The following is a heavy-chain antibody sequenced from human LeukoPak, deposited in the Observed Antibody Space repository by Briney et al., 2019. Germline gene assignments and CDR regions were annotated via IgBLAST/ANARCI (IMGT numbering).Heavy chain of an antibody. CDR1: GFTFSSYA. V-gene: IGHV3-23*01. J-gene: IGHJ3*02. D-gene: IGHD3-10*01. CDR2: ISGSGGST. CDR3: AKDQQREGITMVRGVNDAFDI. Sequence: PGGSLRLSCAASGFTFSSYAMSWVRQAPGKGLEWVSAISGSGGSTYYADSVKGRFTIPRDNSKNTLYLQMNSLRAEDTAVYYCAKDQQREGITMVRGVNDAFDIWGQGTMVTVSS.